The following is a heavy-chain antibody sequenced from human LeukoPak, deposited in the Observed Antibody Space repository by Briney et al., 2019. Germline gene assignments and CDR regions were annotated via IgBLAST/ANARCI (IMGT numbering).Heavy chain of an antibody. J-gene: IGHJ4*02. Sequence: SVKVSCKASGGTFSSYAISWVRQAPGQGLEWMGRIIPILGIANYAQKFQGRVTITADKSTSTAYMELSSLRSEDTAVYYCARDKGTVAGLNDYWGQGTLVTVSS. CDR3: ARDKGTVAGLNDY. V-gene: IGHV1-69*04. D-gene: IGHD6-19*01. CDR2: IIPILGIA. CDR1: GGTFSSYA.